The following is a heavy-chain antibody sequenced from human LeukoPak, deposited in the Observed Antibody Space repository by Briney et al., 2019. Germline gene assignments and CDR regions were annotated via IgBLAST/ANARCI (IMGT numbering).Heavy chain of an antibody. V-gene: IGHV1-69*05. CDR3: ARGVRVASAQFDY. J-gene: IGHJ4*02. Sequence: ASVKVSCKASGGTFSSYAISWVRQAPGQGLEWMGRIIPIFGTANYAQKFQGRVTITTDESTSTAYMELGSLRSEDTAVYYCARGVRVASAQFDYWGQGTLVTVSS. CDR1: GGTFSSYA. CDR2: IIPIFGTA. D-gene: IGHD6-13*01.